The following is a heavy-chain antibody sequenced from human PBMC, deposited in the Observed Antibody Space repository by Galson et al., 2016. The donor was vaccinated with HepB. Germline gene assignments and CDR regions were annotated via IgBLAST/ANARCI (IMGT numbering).Heavy chain of an antibody. V-gene: IGHV3-7*01. D-gene: IGHD2-2*01. CDR1: GFTFSSYW. CDR2: IKEDGSEK. Sequence: SLRLSCAASGFTFSSYWMTWVRQVPGKGLEWLAQIKEDGSEKYYVDSLKGRFTISRDNVKNSLYLQMNSLRAEDTAIYYCARDSTVPGRSIDYWGQGTLITVSS. J-gene: IGHJ4*02. CDR3: ARDSTVPGRSIDY.